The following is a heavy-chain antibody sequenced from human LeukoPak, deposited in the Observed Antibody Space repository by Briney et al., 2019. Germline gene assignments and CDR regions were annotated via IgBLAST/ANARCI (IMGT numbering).Heavy chain of an antibody. CDR3: ARRSSSWDCFDY. Sequence: SETLSLTCTVSGGSINSHNYYWGWIRQPPGKGLEWIESIYYSGSTYYNPSLESRVTISVDTSKNQFSLKLSSVTAADTAMYYCARRSSSWDCFDYWGQGTLVTVSS. J-gene: IGHJ4*02. D-gene: IGHD6-13*01. V-gene: IGHV4-39*01. CDR1: GGSINSHNYY. CDR2: IYYSGST.